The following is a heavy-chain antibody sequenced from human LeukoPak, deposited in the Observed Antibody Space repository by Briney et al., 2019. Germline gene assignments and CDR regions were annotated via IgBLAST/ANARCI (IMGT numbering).Heavy chain of an antibody. CDR1: GFTFSSYW. V-gene: IGHV3-7*01. Sequence: GGSLRLSCAASGFTFSSYWMSWVRQAPGKGLEWVANIKQDGSEKYYVDSVKGRFTISRDNAKNSLYLQMNSLRAEDTAVYYCAREGNVLLWFGEDYYMDVWGKGTTVTVSS. CDR3: AREGNVLLWFGEDYYMDV. D-gene: IGHD3-10*01. CDR2: IKQDGSEK. J-gene: IGHJ6*03.